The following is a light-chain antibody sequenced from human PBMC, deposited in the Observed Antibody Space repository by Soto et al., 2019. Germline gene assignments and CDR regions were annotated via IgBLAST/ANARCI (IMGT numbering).Light chain of an antibody. CDR3: QQRSNWPPIT. J-gene: IGKJ5*01. V-gene: IGKV3-11*01. Sequence: EIVLTQSPATLSLSPGERATHSCRASQSVSSYLAWYQQKPGQAPRLLIYDASNSATGIPARFSGSGSGTDFTLTISSLEPEDFAVYYCQQRSNWPPITFGQGTRLEIK. CDR1: QSVSSY. CDR2: DAS.